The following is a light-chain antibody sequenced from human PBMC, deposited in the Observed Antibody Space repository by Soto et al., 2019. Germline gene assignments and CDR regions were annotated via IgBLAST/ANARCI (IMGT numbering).Light chain of an antibody. CDR1: QSVSSN. CDR2: GAS. Sequence: EIVMTQSPATLSVSPGERATLSCRASQSVSSNLAWYQQKPGQAPRLLIYGASTRATGIPARFSGSGSGTEFTLTIRSLQSEDCAVYYCQQHNNWLWKFGQGTKVDIK. V-gene: IGKV3-15*01. J-gene: IGKJ1*01. CDR3: QQHNNWLWK.